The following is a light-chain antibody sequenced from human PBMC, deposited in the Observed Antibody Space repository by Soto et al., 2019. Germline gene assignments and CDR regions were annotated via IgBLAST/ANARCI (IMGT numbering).Light chain of an antibody. CDR2: AAS. V-gene: IGKV1-39*01. CDR1: QSISSY. CDR3: QRSYNSQTT. Sequence: DLQMTQSPSSLSASVGDRVTITCRASQSISSYLNWYQQKPGTAPKLLIYAASSLRGGVPSRFSVRDSVTGFTLGTSRLQPDAFAPYDCQRSYNSQTTYGNAPKLEIK. J-gene: IGKJ2*01.